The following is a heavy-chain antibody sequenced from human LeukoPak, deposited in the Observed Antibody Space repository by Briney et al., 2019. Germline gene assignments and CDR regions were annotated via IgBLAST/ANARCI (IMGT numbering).Heavy chain of an antibody. CDR1: RGSVSSGSYY. J-gene: IGHJ6*02. CDR2: IYYSGST. D-gene: IGHD4-17*01. CDR3: ARGTLGDYGYYYYGMDV. V-gene: IGHV4-61*01. Sequence: SETLSLTCSVSRGSVSSGSYYWSWIRQPPGKGLEWIGYIYYSGSTNYNPSLKSRVTISVDTSKNQFSLKLSSVTAADTAVYYCARGTLGDYGYYYYGMDVWGQGTTVTVSS.